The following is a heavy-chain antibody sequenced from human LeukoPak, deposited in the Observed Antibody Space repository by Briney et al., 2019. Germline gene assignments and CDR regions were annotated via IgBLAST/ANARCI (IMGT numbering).Heavy chain of an antibody. CDR3: TRRGIGYCSSTSCPDAFDI. CDR2: IYYSGST. J-gene: IGHJ3*02. Sequence: SETLSLTRIVSGGSISSSSYYWGWIRQPPGEGLEWVGSIYYSGSTYYNPSLKSRVTISVDTSKNQFSPKLSSVTAADTAVYHCTRRGIGYCSSTSCPDAFDIWGQGTIVTVSS. D-gene: IGHD2-2*01. V-gene: IGHV4-39*01. CDR1: GGSISSSSYY.